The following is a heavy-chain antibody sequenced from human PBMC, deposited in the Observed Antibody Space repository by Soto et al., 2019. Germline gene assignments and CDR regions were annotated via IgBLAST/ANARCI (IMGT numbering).Heavy chain of an antibody. CDR2: MSYDGSNT. V-gene: IGHV3-30*18. Sequence: QLQLVESGGGVVQPGGSLRLSCAASGFTFSTFDMQWVRQAPGKGLEWVALMSYDGSNTYYADSVKGRFTISRDNSKNTLYLQMNSLRAEDTAVYYCEKDRDYYYHYSGIDSWGQGTLVTVSS. CDR3: EKDRDYYYHYSGIDS. CDR1: GFTFSTFD. D-gene: IGHD3-22*01. J-gene: IGHJ4*02.